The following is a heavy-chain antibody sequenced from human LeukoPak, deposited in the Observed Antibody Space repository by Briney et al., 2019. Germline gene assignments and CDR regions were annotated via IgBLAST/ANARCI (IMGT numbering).Heavy chain of an antibody. D-gene: IGHD6-13*01. V-gene: IGHV4-59*11. Sequence: SETLSLTCTVSGGSISSHYWSWIRQPPGKGLEWIGYIYYTGSTNYNPSLKSRVTISMDTSKFQFSLKLNSVTAADTAVYYCARVSSSWYQDWYFDLWGRGTLVTVSS. CDR1: GGSISSHY. J-gene: IGHJ2*01. CDR2: IYYTGST. CDR3: ARVSSSWYQDWYFDL.